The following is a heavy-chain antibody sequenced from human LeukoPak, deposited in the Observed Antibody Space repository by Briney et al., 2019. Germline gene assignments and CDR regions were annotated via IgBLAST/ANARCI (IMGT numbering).Heavy chain of an antibody. CDR3: ARGEYHQDGIGSNRFDN. Sequence: GGSLRLSCAASGFTFSRYGMHWVGQAPGKGLDWVAVISYDGRNKYYADSVKGRFNISRDNAKNSVFLQMTSLRPEDTAVYYCARGEYHQDGIGSNRFDNWGQGALVTVSS. D-gene: IGHD5-24*01. V-gene: IGHV3-30*03. J-gene: IGHJ4*02. CDR2: ISYDGRNK. CDR1: GFTFSRYG.